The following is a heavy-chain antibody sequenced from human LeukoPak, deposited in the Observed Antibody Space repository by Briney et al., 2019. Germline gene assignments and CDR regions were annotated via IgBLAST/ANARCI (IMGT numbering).Heavy chain of an antibody. J-gene: IGHJ6*03. D-gene: IGHD3-22*01. Sequence: SETLSLTCTVSGSSISSGGYYWSWIRQHPGKGLEWIGYIYYSGSTYYNPSLKSRVTISVDTSKNQFSLKLSSVTAADTAVYYCARGVVANQYYYYYYMDVWGKGTTVTVSS. CDR1: GSSISSGGYY. CDR2: IYYSGST. CDR3: ARGVVANQYYYYYYMDV. V-gene: IGHV4-31*03.